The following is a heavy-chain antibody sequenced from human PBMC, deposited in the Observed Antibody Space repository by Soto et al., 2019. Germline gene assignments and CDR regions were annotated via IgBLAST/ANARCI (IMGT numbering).Heavy chain of an antibody. CDR2: TYYRSKWYN. D-gene: IGHD6-6*01. Sequence: PSQTLSLTCAISGDSVSSNSAAWNWIRQSPSRGLEWLGRTYYRSKWYNDYAVSVKSRITINPDTSKNQFSLQLNSVTPEDTAVYYCARAGIAARTLLNYYYYYGMDVWGQGTTVTVSS. V-gene: IGHV6-1*01. CDR3: ARAGIAARTLLNYYYYYGMDV. CDR1: GDSVSSNSAA. J-gene: IGHJ6*02.